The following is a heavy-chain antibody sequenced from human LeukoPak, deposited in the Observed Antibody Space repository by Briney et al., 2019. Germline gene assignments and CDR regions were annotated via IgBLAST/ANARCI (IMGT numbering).Heavy chain of an antibody. V-gene: IGHV3-7*01. CDR1: GLTFNKYW. Sequence: PGGSLRLSCEASGLTFNKYWMTWVPQAPGKGLEWVANIKQDGSEKNYVDSVKGRFTISRDNAKNSLSLRMNSLSAEDTAVYYCATGYSSGWYFYFQHWGQGSLVSVSS. CDR2: IKQDGSEK. J-gene: IGHJ1*01. CDR3: ATGYSSGWYFYFQH. D-gene: IGHD2-15*01.